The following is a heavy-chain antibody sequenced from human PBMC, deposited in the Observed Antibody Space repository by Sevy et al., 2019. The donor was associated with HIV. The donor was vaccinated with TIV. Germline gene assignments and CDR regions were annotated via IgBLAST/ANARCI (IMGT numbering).Heavy chain of an antibody. D-gene: IGHD3-22*01. CDR3: ARDKTYYYDSSGYSPYAFDI. Sequence: ASVKVSCKASGYTFTSYYMHWVRQAPGQGLEWMGIINPSGGSTSYAQKFQGRVTMTRDTSTSTVYMELSSLRSEDTAVYYCARDKTYYYDSSGYSPYAFDIWGQGTMVTVSS. J-gene: IGHJ3*02. V-gene: IGHV1-46*01. CDR1: GYTFTSYY. CDR2: INPSGGST.